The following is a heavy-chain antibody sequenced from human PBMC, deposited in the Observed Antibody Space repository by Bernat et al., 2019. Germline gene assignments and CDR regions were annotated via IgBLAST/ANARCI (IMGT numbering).Heavy chain of an antibody. CDR3: ARGNHCSGGSCYDNYYYYYGMDV. D-gene: IGHD2-15*01. CDR1: GFTFSSYA. Sequence: VQLLESGGGLVQPGGSLRLSCAASGFTFSSYAMHWVRQAPGKGLEWVAVISYDGSNKYYADSVKGRFTISRDNSKNTLYLQMNSLRAEDTAVYYWARGNHCSGGSCYDNYYYYYGMDVWGQGTTVTVSS. J-gene: IGHJ6*02. CDR2: ISYDGSNK. V-gene: IGHV3-30-3*01.